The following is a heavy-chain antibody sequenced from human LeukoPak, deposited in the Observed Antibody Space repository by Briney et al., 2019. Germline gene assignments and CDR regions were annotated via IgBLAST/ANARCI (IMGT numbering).Heavy chain of an antibody. J-gene: IGHJ4*02. V-gene: IGHV3-66*01. Sequence: PVGSLRLSCAASGFTVSSNYMSWVRQAPGKGLEWVSVIYSGGSTYYADSVKGRFTISRDNSKNTLYLQMNSLRAEDTAVYYCAREGGSSSWCQAIGYWGQGTLVTVSS. CDR1: GFTVSSNY. CDR2: IYSGGST. CDR3: AREGGSSSWCQAIGY. D-gene: IGHD6-13*01.